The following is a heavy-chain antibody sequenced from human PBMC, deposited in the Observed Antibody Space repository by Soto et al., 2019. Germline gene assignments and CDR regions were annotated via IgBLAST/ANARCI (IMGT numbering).Heavy chain of an antibody. V-gene: IGHV1-69*13. CDR2: IIPIFGTA. CDR3: ARVNPRGYSYATEFATYYFDY. CDR1: GGTFSSYA. D-gene: IGHD5-18*01. J-gene: IGHJ4*02. Sequence: ASVKVSCKASGGTFSSYAISWVRQAPGQGLEWMGGIIPIFGTANYAQKFQGRVTITADESTSTAYMELSSLRSEDTAVYYCARVNPRGYSYATEFATYYFDYWGQGTLVTVSS.